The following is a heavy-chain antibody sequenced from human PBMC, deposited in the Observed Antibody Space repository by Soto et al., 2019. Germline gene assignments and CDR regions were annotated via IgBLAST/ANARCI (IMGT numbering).Heavy chain of an antibody. D-gene: IGHD3-10*01. CDR2: VSPPFWRS. V-gene: IGHV1-69*01. CDR1: GVSFNNNG. Sequence: QVQLVQSGAEVKKPGSSVKVSCKTSGVSFNNNGIGWVRQAPGHGLEWMGGVSPPFWRSNCGRKAQGRISITADASTGTVNMELSSLTSADTAQYYCARVLYYGSGSYSPYGMDVWGQGTTVTVSS. CDR3: ARVLYYGSGSYSPYGMDV. J-gene: IGHJ6*02.